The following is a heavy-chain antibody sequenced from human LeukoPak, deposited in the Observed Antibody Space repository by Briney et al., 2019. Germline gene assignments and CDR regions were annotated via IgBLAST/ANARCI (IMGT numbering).Heavy chain of an antibody. V-gene: IGHV1-8*01. Sequence: ASVKVSCKASGYTFTSYDINWVRQATGQGLEWMGWMNPNSGNTGYAQRFQGRVTMTRNTSISTAYMELSSLRSEDTAVYYCAREGTVTTNAFDIWGQGTMVTVSS. J-gene: IGHJ3*02. CDR2: MNPNSGNT. CDR1: GYTFTSYD. CDR3: AREGTVTTNAFDI. D-gene: IGHD4-17*01.